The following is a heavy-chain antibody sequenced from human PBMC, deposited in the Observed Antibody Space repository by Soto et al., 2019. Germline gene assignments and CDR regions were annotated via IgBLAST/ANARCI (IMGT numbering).Heavy chain of an antibody. CDR2: INPSGGSA. CDR3: AREPSYGGYGD. CDR1: GYTGTSYY. Sequence: GASVKLACKAAGYTGTSYYMHWGRQAPVQGLEWMGIINPSGGSASYAQKFQGRVTMTRDTSTSTVYMELSSLGSEATAVYSCAREPSYGGYGDRGQRPLVTVSS. D-gene: IGHD5-12*01. V-gene: IGHV1-46*01. J-gene: IGHJ4*02.